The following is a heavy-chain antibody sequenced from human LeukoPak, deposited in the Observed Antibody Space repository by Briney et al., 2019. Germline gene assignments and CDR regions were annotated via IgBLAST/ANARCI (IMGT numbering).Heavy chain of an antibody. V-gene: IGHV4-34*01. D-gene: IGHD6-13*01. J-gene: IGHJ4*02. Sequence: SETLSLTCAVYGGSFSGYYWSWIRQPPGKGLEWIGEINHSGSTNYNPSLKSRVTISVDTSKNQFSLKLSSVTAADTAVYYCARVSGSWPNFDYWGQGTLVTVSS. CDR1: GGSFSGYY. CDR2: INHSGST. CDR3: ARVSGSWPNFDY.